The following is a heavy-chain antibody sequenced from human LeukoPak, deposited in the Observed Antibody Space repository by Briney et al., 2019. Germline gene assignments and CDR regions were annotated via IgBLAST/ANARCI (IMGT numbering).Heavy chain of an antibody. CDR1: GYTFTSYG. CDR2: INPNSGGT. J-gene: IGHJ5*02. Sequence: ASVKVSCKASGYTFTSYGISWVRQAPGQGLEWMGWINPNSGGTNYAQKFQGRVTMTRDTSISTAYMELSRLRSDDTAVYYCARATITMVRGVNWFDPWGQGTLVTVSS. D-gene: IGHD3-10*01. V-gene: IGHV1-2*02. CDR3: ARATITMVRGVNWFDP.